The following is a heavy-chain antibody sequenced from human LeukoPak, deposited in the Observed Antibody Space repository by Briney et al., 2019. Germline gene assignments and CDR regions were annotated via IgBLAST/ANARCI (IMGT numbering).Heavy chain of an antibody. CDR3: ATYDVLTGFEY. CDR2: IIPLKGTS. V-gene: IGHV1-69*01. D-gene: IGHD3-9*01. Sequence: SVKVSCKASGGTLSDHVISWVRQAPGHGLEWMGGIIPLKGTSKLTQKLQDRATISADESTNTVYMEVRSLRSEDTALYYCATYDVLTGFEYWGQGTLVIASS. J-gene: IGHJ4*02. CDR1: GGTLSDHV.